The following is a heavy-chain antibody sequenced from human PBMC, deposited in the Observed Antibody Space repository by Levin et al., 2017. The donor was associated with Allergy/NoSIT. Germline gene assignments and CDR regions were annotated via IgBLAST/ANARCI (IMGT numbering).Heavy chain of an antibody. D-gene: IGHD1-1*01. CDR2: IYPGDSDT. Sequence: GESLKISFQGSGYSFTSYWIGWVRQMPGKGLEWMGIIYPGDSDTRYSPSFQGQVTISADKSISTAYLQWSSLKASDTAIYYCARRGTRDYYYYMDVWGEGITVIVSS. J-gene: IGHJ6*03. CDR1: GYSFTSYW. V-gene: IGHV5-51*01. CDR3: ARRGTRDYYYYMDV.